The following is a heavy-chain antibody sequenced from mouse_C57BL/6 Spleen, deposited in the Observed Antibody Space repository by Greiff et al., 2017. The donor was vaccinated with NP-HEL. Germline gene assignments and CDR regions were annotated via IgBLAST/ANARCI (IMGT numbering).Heavy chain of an antibody. CDR2: IRNKANNHAT. J-gene: IGHJ1*03. CDR3: TRPSITTVVDWYFDV. V-gene: IGHV6-6*01. Sequence: EVKVVESGGGLVQPGGSMKLSCAASGFTFSDAWMDWVRQSPEKGLEWVAEIRNKANNHATYYAESVKGRFTISRDDSKSSVYLQMNSLRAEDTGIYYCTRPSITTVVDWYFDVWGTGTTVTVSS. CDR1: GFTFSDAW. D-gene: IGHD1-1*01.